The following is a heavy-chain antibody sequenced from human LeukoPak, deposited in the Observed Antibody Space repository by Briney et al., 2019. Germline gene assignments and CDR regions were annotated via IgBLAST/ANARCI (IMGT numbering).Heavy chain of an antibody. Sequence: PGGSLRLSCAPSGFTFSSYAMSWVRQAPGKGLEWVSGISTGGDSTYYADSVKGRFTISRDNSKNTLYLQMNSLGAEDTAVYYCAKDPSGLDYLDYWGQGTLVTVSA. CDR3: AKDPSGLDYLDY. CDR1: GFTFSSYA. V-gene: IGHV3-23*01. CDR2: ISTGGDST. J-gene: IGHJ4*02.